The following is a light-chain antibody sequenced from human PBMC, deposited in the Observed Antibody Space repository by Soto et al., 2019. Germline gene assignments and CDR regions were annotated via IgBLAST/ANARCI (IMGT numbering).Light chain of an antibody. CDR3: QQDNSFPLT. Sequence: DIQMTQSPSSVSASVGDRVSITCRASQGISNWLAWYQQKPGRAPKLLIYTGSRLQSGGPSRFSGPGSGTDSTLTISSLQPEDVATYYGQQDNSFPLTFGGGTKVEIK. CDR2: TGS. CDR1: QGISNW. J-gene: IGKJ4*01. V-gene: IGKV1-12*01.